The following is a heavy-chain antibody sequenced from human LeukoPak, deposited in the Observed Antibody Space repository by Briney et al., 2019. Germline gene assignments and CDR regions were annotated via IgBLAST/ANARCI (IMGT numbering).Heavy chain of an antibody. D-gene: IGHD2-21*01. CDR2: ISTSSSDI. CDR1: GFTFTSYS. Sequence: GGSLRLSCAASGFTFTSYSMNWVRQAPGKGLEWVSSISTSSSDIYYGDSVKGRFTISRDNAKNSLYLQMNSLRAEDTAVYYCARALRVITVWDAMDVWGQGTTVTVSS. J-gene: IGHJ6*02. CDR3: ARALRVITVWDAMDV. V-gene: IGHV3-21*01.